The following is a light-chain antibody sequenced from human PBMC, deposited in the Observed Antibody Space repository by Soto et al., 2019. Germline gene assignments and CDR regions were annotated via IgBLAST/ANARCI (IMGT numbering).Light chain of an antibody. J-gene: IGLJ1*01. Sequence: QSALTQPASVSGSLGQSITISCTGTSSDVGGYNYVSWYQQHPGKAPKLMIHDVSNRPSGVSNRFSGSKSGNTTSLTISWLQAEDEADYYSSSYTSSSTLGFGTGTKVTVL. CDR1: SSDVGGYNY. V-gene: IGLV2-14*01. CDR3: SSYTSSSTLG. CDR2: DVS.